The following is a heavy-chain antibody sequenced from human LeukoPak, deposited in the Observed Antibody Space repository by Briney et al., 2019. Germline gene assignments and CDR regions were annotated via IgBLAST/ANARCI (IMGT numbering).Heavy chain of an antibody. CDR2: ISYDGRNK. Sequence: GGSLRLSCAASGFTFSDYGMHWFRQAPGKGLEWMAVISYDGRNKNYADSVKGRFTISRDKSKNTLYLQMNSLRAEDTAVYYCAKTRGDDFWSGSLPYYYYYGMDVWGQGTTVTVSS. D-gene: IGHD3-3*01. CDR1: GFTFSDYG. J-gene: IGHJ6*02. CDR3: AKTRGDDFWSGSLPYYYYYGMDV. V-gene: IGHV3-30*18.